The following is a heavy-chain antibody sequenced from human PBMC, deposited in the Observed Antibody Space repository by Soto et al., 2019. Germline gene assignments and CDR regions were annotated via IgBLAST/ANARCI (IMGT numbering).Heavy chain of an antibody. CDR2: IIPLFGTA. CDR3: ARLFDYDTSGYYYAY. D-gene: IGHD3-22*01. J-gene: IGHJ4*02. Sequence: QVQLVQSGAEVKKPGSSVKVSCKASGGTFSKYGIAWVRQAPGEGLEWMGGIIPLFGTANYAQKFQGRVTITADEATSTAYMELSSLRSEDTALYSCARLFDYDTSGYYYAYWGQGTLVTVSS. V-gene: IGHV1-69*01. CDR1: GGTFSKYG.